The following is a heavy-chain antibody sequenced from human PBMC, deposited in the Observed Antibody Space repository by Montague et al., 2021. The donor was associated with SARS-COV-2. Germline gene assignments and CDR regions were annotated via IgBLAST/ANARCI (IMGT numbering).Heavy chain of an antibody. J-gene: IGHJ2*01. D-gene: IGHD5-18*01. V-gene: IGHV4-59*02. CDR1: GESVSGYY. Sequence: SETLSLTCAVYGESVSGYYWSWTRQPPGKGPEWIGNIYDTGNTNYNPSLKSRVTISEDTSKNQFSLRLTSVTAADTAVYYCARDFRLQLWQTNYYFGLWGRGTLVSVSS. CDR3: ARDFRLQLWQTNYYFGL. CDR2: IYDTGNT.